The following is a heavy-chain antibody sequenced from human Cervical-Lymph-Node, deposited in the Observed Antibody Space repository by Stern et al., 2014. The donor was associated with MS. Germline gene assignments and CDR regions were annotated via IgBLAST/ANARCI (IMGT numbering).Heavy chain of an antibody. J-gene: IGHJ6*02. CDR1: GFTFRTYA. D-gene: IGHD1-26*01. CDR2: ISGSGSSR. CDR3: ARAKWELPYYYYSSGMDV. V-gene: IGHV3-23*04. Sequence: EVQLVESGGGLVQPGGSLRLSCEASGFTFRTYAMSWVRQAPGKGLEWVSAISGSGSSRYYADSVKGRFTISRDHSENTHFLQMNSLRADDTAVYYCARAKWELPYYYYSSGMDVGGQGTTVTV.